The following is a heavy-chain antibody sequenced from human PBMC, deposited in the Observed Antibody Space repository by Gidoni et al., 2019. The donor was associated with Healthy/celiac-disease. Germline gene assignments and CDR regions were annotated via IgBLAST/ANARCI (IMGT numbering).Heavy chain of an antibody. V-gene: IGHV3-48*02. Sequence: EVQLVESGGGLVQPGVSLRLSLAASGFTFSSSSMNWVRQAPGQGLEWVSYISSSSSTIYYADSVKGRFTISRDNAKNSLYLQMNSLRDEDTAVYYCARDSCSGGSCYPPLFDYWGQGTLVTVSS. CDR3: ARDSCSGGSCYPPLFDY. J-gene: IGHJ4*02. CDR1: GFTFSSSS. CDR2: ISSSSSTI. D-gene: IGHD2-15*01.